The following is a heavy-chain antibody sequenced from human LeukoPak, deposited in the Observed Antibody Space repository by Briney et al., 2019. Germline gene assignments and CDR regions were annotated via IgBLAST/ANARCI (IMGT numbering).Heavy chain of an antibody. CDR3: ARSYQPGYSYGPFDY. CDR1: GGTFSSYA. D-gene: IGHD5-18*01. Sequence: GASVKVSCKASGGTFSSYAISWVRQAPGQGLEWMGGIIPIFGTANYAQKFQGRVTITADESTSTAYMELSSLRSGDTAVYYCARSYQPGYSYGPFDYWGQGTLVTVSS. CDR2: IIPIFGTA. V-gene: IGHV1-69*01. J-gene: IGHJ4*02.